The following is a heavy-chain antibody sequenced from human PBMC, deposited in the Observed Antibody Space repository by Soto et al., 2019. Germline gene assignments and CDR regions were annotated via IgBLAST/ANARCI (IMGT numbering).Heavy chain of an antibody. CDR1: GYTFTDYD. CDR3: EVTTGY. J-gene: IGHJ4*02. V-gene: IGHV1-8*01. Sequence: QVQVVQSRAEVKKPGASVRVSCKTSGYTFTDYDINWVRQATGQGLEWLGWMSPDSGNAGYAQQFQGRVTMTRNTYISTAYMELSSLGSDDTAVYYCEVTTGYWGQGTMVTVSS. D-gene: IGHD2-21*02. CDR2: MSPDSGNA.